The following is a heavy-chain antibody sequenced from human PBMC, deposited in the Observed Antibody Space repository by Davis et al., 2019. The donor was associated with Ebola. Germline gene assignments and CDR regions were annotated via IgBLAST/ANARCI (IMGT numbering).Heavy chain of an antibody. J-gene: IGHJ6*02. CDR3: ARGYSYGTYYYYGMDV. Sequence: GESLKISCATSGFTFNNYAMTWVRQAPGKGLEWVSVVKSDSDTYYARSVKGRFTISRDNAKNSLYLQMNSLRDEDTAVYYCARGYSYGTYYYYGMDVWGQGTTVTVSS. D-gene: IGHD5-18*01. CDR1: GFTFNNYA. CDR2: VKSDSDT. V-gene: IGHV3-23*01.